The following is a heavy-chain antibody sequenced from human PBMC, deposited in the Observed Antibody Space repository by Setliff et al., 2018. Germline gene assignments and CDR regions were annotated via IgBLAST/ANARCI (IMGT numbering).Heavy chain of an antibody. J-gene: IGHJ4*01. Sequence: LSLTCTVSGDSISRYYWSWIRQPPGKGLEWIGYIQNGGNTKYNPSLGSRITMSVDTSNNHFSLKLSSETAADTAVYYCARDKYTSGWYGPPESYFDCWGLGILVTVSS. D-gene: IGHD6-19*01. CDR1: GDSISRYY. CDR3: ARDKYTSGWYGPPESYFDC. CDR2: IQNGGNT. V-gene: IGHV4-59*01.